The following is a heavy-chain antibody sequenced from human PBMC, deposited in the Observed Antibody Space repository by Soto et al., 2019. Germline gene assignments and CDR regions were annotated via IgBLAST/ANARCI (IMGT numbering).Heavy chain of an antibody. J-gene: IGHJ4*02. CDR1: GYTFTSYG. V-gene: IGHV1-18*01. CDR2: ISGPNGNT. CDR3: ARDRYDTSYYYVGADY. D-gene: IGHD3-22*01. Sequence: QVQLVQSGAEVKKPGASVKVSCKASGYTFTSYGFSWVRQAPGQGLEWLGCISGPNGNTDYAQKFQGRVTVTTDTSTTTAYMELRSLRSDDTAVYSCARDRYDTSYYYVGADYWGQGTLVTVSS.